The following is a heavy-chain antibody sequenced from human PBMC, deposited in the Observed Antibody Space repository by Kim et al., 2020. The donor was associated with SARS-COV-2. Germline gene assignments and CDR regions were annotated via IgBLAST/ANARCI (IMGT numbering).Heavy chain of an antibody. CDR2: INPNSGGT. Sequence: ASVKVSCKASGYTFTGYYMHWVRQAPGQGLEWMGRINPNSGGTNYAQKFQGRVTMTRDTSISTAYMELSRLRSDDTAVYYCARDKVPRYYYGSGSLGPNFDYWGQGTLVTVSS. D-gene: IGHD3-10*01. CDR3: ARDKVPRYYYGSGSLGPNFDY. V-gene: IGHV1-2*06. CDR1: GYTFTGYY. J-gene: IGHJ4*02.